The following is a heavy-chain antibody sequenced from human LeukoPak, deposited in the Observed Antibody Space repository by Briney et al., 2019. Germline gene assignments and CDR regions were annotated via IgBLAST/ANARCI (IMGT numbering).Heavy chain of an antibody. CDR2: INSSSSYI. Sequence: GGSLRLSCAASGFTFSSYSMNWVRQAPGKGLEWVSSINSSSSYIYYADSVKGRFTISRDNAKNSLYLQMNSLRAEDTAVYYCAREKVGATPFDYWGQGNLVTVSS. D-gene: IGHD1-26*01. CDR1: GFTFSSYS. J-gene: IGHJ4*02. V-gene: IGHV3-21*01. CDR3: AREKVGATPFDY.